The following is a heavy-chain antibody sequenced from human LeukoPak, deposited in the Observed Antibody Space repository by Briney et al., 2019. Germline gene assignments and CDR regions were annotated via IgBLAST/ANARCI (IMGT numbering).Heavy chain of an antibody. CDR1: GGSITSGSYY. D-gene: IGHD1-14*01. CDR2: IYISGST. V-gene: IGHV4-61*02. Sequence: SETLSLTCTVSGGSITSGSYYWSWIRQPAGKGLEWIGRIYISGSTNYNPSLKSRVTMSVDTSKNQFSLKLSSVTAADTAVYYCATHLSRTDDAFDIWGQGTMVTVSS. CDR3: ATHLSRTDDAFDI. J-gene: IGHJ3*02.